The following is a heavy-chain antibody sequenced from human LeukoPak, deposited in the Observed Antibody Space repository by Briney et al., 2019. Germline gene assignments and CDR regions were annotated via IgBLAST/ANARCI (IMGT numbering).Heavy chain of an antibody. CDR3: ARAPSETGGYYPEYFRH. J-gene: IGHJ1*01. Sequence: AGGSLRLSRAASGFTFSSYWMHWVRQAPGKGLVWVSRIKSDGSTNYADSVKGRFTISRDNAKNTVSLQMNSLRAEDTAVYYCARAPSETGGYYPEYFRHWGQGTLVTVSS. V-gene: IGHV3-74*01. CDR1: GFTFSSYW. D-gene: IGHD3-22*01. CDR2: IKSDGST.